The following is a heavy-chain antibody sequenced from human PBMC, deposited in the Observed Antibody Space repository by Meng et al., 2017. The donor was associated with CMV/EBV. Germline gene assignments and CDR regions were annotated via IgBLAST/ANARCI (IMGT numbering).Heavy chain of an antibody. D-gene: IGHD3-3*01. CDR1: GFLLSTSGVG. CDR2: IYWNDDK. J-gene: IGHJ4*02. V-gene: IGHV2-5*01. CDR3: AHSYQYYDFWSGYSFDY. Sequence: SGPTLVKPTQTLTLTCTFSGFLLSTSGVGVGWIRQPTGKALEWLALIYWNDDKRYSPSLKSRLTITKDNSKNQVVLTMTNMDPVDTATYYCAHSYQYYDFWSGYSFDYWGQGTLVTVSS.